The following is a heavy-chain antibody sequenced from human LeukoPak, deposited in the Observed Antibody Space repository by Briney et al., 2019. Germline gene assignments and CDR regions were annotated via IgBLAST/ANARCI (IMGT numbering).Heavy chain of an antibody. D-gene: IGHD3-16*01. CDR3: ARGLTDPPSIYSYYGMDV. CDR2: MNPNSGNT. CDR1: GYTFTSYD. V-gene: IGHV1-8*01. Sequence: ASVKVSCKASGYTFTSYDINWVRQATGQGLEWSGWMNPNSGNTGYAQKFQGRVTMTRNTSISTAYMELSSLRSEDTAVYYCARGLTDPPSIYSYYGMDVWGQGTTVTVSS. J-gene: IGHJ6*02.